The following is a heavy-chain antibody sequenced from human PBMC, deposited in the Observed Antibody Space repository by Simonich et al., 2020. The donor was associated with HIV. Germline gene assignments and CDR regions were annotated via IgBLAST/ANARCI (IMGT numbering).Heavy chain of an antibody. Sequence: QVQLQQWGAGLLKPSETLSLTCAVYGGSFSGYSWIWIRQPPGKGQEWIGEIYHSRSTKNNPSLKSRLTISVDTSKNQFSLKLTSVTATDTSIYYCARLDRTGIAVAGIYGRGAFDIWGQGTMVTVSS. J-gene: IGHJ3*02. CDR1: GGSFSGYS. D-gene: IGHD6-19*01. CDR2: IYHSRST. CDR3: ARLDRTGIAVAGIYGRGAFDI. V-gene: IGHV4-34*01.